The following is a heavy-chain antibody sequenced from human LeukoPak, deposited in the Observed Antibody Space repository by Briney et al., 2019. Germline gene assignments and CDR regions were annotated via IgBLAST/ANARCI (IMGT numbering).Heavy chain of an antibody. V-gene: IGHV3-7*01. CDR1: GFTFSTYW. J-gene: IGHJ4*02. CDR3: AREASCTNGVCSAFDY. CDR2: IKEDGSDK. Sequence: SGGSLSLSCVASGFTFSTYWMSWVRQAPGKGLEWVANIKEDGSDKNYVGSVKGRFSISRDNSKNTLYLQMNSLRAEDTAVYYCAREASCTNGVCSAFDYWGQGTLVTVSS. D-gene: IGHD2-8*01.